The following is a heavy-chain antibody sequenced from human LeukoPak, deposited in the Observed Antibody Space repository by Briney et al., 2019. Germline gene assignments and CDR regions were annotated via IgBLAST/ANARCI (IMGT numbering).Heavy chain of an antibody. Sequence: GSSLRLSCAASGFSFGSYGMHWVRRAPGKGLDWVTVIWANGSKKNYVDSVKGRFTISRDNSKNTLHLEMNSLRAEDTAVYYCVKANYGENSVFDYWGQGALVTVSS. CDR1: GFSFGSYG. CDR3: VKANYGENSVFDY. CDR2: IWANGSKK. J-gene: IGHJ4*02. D-gene: IGHD4-23*01. V-gene: IGHV3-33*06.